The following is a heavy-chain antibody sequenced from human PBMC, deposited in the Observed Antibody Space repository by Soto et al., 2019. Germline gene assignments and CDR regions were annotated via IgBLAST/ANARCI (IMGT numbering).Heavy chain of an antibody. D-gene: IGHD2-21*01. J-gene: IGHJ6*02. CDR1: GGSVSSGSYY. CDR3: ARVCLLCGGDCYYCGMDV. V-gene: IGHV4-61*01. CDR2: IYYSGST. Sequence: SETLSLTCTVSGGSVSSGSYYWSWIRQPPGKGLEWIGYIYYSGSTNYNPSLKSRVTISVDTSKNQFSLKLSSVTAAETAVYYCARVCLLCGGDCYYCGMDVWGQGTTVTVSS.